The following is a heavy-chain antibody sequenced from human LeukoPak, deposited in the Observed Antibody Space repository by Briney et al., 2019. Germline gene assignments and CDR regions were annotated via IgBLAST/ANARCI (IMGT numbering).Heavy chain of an antibody. Sequence: GGSLRLSCAASGFTFSSYGMHWVRQAPGKGLEWVAVISYDGSNKYYADSVKGRFTISRDNSKNTLYLQMNSLRAEDTAAYYCAKIAAAGTFDYWGQGTLVTVSS. CDR2: ISYDGSNK. D-gene: IGHD6-13*01. J-gene: IGHJ4*02. V-gene: IGHV3-30*18. CDR3: AKIAAAGTFDY. CDR1: GFTFSSYG.